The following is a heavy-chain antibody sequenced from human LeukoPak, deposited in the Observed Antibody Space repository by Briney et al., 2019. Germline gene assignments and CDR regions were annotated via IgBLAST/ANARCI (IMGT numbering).Heavy chain of an antibody. CDR2: TYYSGST. D-gene: IGHD3-22*01. J-gene: IGHJ4*02. Sequence: SETLSLTCTVSGGSISIYYWSWIRQPPGKGLEWIGYTYYSGSTNYNPSLKSRVAISVDRSKNQFSLKLSSVTAADMTVYYCGRGGAREYYDSSGYYGYWGQGTLVTVSS. CDR3: GRGGAREYYDSSGYYGY. V-gene: IGHV4-59*01. CDR1: GGSISIYY.